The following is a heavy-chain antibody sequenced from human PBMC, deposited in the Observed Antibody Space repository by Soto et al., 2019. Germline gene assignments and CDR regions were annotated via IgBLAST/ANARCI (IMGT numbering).Heavy chain of an antibody. J-gene: IGHJ6*02. Sequence: SETLSLTCTVSGGSISSSSYYWGWLRQPPGKGLEWIGSIYYSGSTYYNPSLKSRVTISVDTSKNQYSLKLSSVTAADTAVYYCARQASRATIVGVVKSYYYGMDVWGQGTTVTVSS. CDR1: GGSISSSSYY. D-gene: IGHD3-3*01. CDR3: ARQASRATIVGVVKSYYYGMDV. CDR2: IYYSGST. V-gene: IGHV4-39*01.